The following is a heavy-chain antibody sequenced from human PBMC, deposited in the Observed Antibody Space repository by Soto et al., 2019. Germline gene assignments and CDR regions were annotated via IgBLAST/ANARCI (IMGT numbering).Heavy chain of an antibody. Sequence: GSLRLSCTASGFTFGDYAMSWFRQAPGKGLEWVGFIRSKAYGGTTEYAASVKGRFTISRDDSKSIAYLQMNSLKTEDTAVYYCSRGAATRSYYYYGMDVWGQGTTVTVSS. CDR1: GFTFGDYA. CDR3: SRGAATRSYYYYGMDV. V-gene: IGHV3-49*03. D-gene: IGHD2-15*01. CDR2: IRSKAYGGTT. J-gene: IGHJ6*02.